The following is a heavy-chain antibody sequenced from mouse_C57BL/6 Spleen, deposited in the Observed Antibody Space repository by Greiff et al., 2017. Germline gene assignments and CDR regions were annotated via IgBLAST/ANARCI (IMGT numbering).Heavy chain of an antibody. CDR3: ASRGKADYYAMDY. J-gene: IGHJ4*01. CDR2: FDPNSGGT. V-gene: IGHV1-72*01. D-gene: IGHD1-3*01. CDR1: GYPFPSSW. Sequence: QFHPQQPGAELLKPGASVNRSCKASGYPFPSSWMHGVKQRPGRGLEWIGRFDPNSGGTKYNEKFKSKATLTVDKPSSTAYMQLSSLTSEDSAVYYCASRGKADYYAMDYWGQGTSVTVSS.